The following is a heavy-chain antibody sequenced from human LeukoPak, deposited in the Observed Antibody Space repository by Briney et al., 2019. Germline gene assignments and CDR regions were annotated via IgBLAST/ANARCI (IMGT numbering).Heavy chain of an antibody. V-gene: IGHV3-15*01. CDR1: GFTFSNAW. CDR3: TTDLWLYRSPKDAFDI. J-gene: IGHJ3*02. Sequence: PGGSLRLSCAASGFTFSNAWMSWVRQAPGKGLEWVGRIKSKTDGGTTDYAAPVKGRFTISRDDSKNTLYLQMISLKTEDTAVYYCTTDLWLYRSPKDAFDIWGQGTMVTVSS. CDR2: IKSKTDGGTT. D-gene: IGHD2-8*02.